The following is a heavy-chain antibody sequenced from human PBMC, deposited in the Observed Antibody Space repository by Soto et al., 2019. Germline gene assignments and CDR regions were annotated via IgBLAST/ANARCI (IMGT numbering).Heavy chain of an antibody. D-gene: IGHD6-13*01. CDR1: GVTFSRQD. J-gene: IGHJ4*02. CDR2: IIPIFGTP. Sequence: QVQLVQSGAEVKKPGSSVKVSCKASGVTFSRQDMRWVRQAPGQGLEWMGGIIPIFGTPQYAEKFQDRVAITADESTTTAFLELNSLRSEDTAVYYCASGVREYSTSPPHFWGQGTLVSVSS. V-gene: IGHV1-69*01. CDR3: ASGVREYSTSPPHF.